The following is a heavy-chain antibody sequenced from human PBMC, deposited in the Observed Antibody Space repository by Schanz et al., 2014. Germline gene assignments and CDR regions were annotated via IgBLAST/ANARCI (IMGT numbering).Heavy chain of an antibody. CDR1: GVSFSFYY. CDR3: ARGQDHAKTGDL. CDR2: VHPRGTP. V-gene: IGHV4-34*02. J-gene: IGHJ5*02. Sequence: QVPLQQWGAGLLQPSETLSLTCGVGGVSFSFYYWSWVRRPPGMGLVWIGEVHPRGTPNYNPSLSYRVTTSVDSSKSQFSLKAASAAVSDTAVYYCARGQDHAKTGDLWGRGTLVTISS. D-gene: IGHD2-2*01.